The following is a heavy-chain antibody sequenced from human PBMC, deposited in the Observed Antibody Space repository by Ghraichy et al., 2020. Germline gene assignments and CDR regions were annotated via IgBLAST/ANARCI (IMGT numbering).Heavy chain of an antibody. D-gene: IGHD4-17*01. Sequence: AIISYDGSNKYYADSVKGRFTISRDNSKNTLYLQMNSLRAEDTAVYYCASPLTYPVTTNNWFDPWGQGTLVSV. CDR3: ASPLTYPVTTNNWFDP. CDR2: ISYDGSNK. V-gene: IGHV3-30-3*01. J-gene: IGHJ5*02.